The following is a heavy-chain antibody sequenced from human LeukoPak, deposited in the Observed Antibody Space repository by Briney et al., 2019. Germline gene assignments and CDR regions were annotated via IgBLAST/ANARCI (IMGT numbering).Heavy chain of an antibody. J-gene: IGHJ6*03. Sequence: GGSLRLSCAASGFTFSSYSMNWVRQAPGKGLEWVSSISSSSSYIYYADSVKGRFTISRDNAKNSLYLQMNSLRAEDTAVYYCARRSVVATITGYYYYMDVWGKGTTVTVSS. D-gene: IGHD5-12*01. CDR2: ISSSSSYI. V-gene: IGHV3-21*01. CDR1: GFTFSSYS. CDR3: ARRSVVATITGYYYYMDV.